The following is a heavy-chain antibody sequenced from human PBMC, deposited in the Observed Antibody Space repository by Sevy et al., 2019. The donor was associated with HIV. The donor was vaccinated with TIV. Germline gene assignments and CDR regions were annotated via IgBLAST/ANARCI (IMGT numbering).Heavy chain of an antibody. Sequence: GGSLRLSCAASGFTFVTYAMNWVRQAPGKGLEWGSGVSGSGATTLYADSVKCRFSISRDNSKNTLYLQINSLRAEDTAVYYCAKDVYASSGYYPMGAFDIWGQGTMVTVSS. CDR3: AKDVYASSGYYPMGAFDI. V-gene: IGHV3-23*01. D-gene: IGHD3-22*01. CDR2: VSGSGATT. J-gene: IGHJ3*02. CDR1: GFTFVTYA.